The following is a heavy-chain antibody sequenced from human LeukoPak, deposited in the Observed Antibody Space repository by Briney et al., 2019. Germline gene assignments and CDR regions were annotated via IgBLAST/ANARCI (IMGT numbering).Heavy chain of an antibody. CDR2: ISSSSSYM. J-gene: IGHJ4*02. D-gene: IGHD1-26*01. CDR3: ARDGGSGSYFLY. V-gene: IGHV3-21*01. Sequence: PGGSLRLSCAASGFTFSTYTMNWVRQAPGKGLEWVSSISSSSSYMYYADSVKGRFTISRDNAKNSLYLQMNSLRAEDTAVYYCARDGGSGSYFLYWGQGTPVTVSS. CDR1: GFTFSTYT.